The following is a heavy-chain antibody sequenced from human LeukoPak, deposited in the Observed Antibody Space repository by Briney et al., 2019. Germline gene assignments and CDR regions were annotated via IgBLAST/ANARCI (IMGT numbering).Heavy chain of an antibody. Sequence: GGSLRLSCAASGFTFSSYAMSWVRQAPGKGLEWVSAISGSGGSTYYADSVKGRFTISRDNTKNSLYLQMNSLTVEDTAVYYCGRGPGYRSDYWGQGTLVTVSS. CDR3: GRGPGYRSDY. D-gene: IGHD5-12*01. CDR2: ISGSGGST. J-gene: IGHJ4*02. CDR1: GFTFSSYA. V-gene: IGHV3-23*01.